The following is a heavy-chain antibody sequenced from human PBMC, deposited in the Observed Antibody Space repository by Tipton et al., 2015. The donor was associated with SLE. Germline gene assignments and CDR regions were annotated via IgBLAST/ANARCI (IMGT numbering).Heavy chain of an antibody. Sequence: TLSLTCTVSGDSISSGGYYWSWIRQHPGKGLEWIGYIYYSGSTYYNPSLKSRVTISVDTSKNRISLKLSSVTAADTAVYYCARDRSSSWGGNAFDIWGQGTMVTVSS. D-gene: IGHD6-13*01. CDR1: GDSISSGGYY. J-gene: IGHJ3*02. CDR2: IYYSGST. V-gene: IGHV4-31*03. CDR3: ARDRSSSWGGNAFDI.